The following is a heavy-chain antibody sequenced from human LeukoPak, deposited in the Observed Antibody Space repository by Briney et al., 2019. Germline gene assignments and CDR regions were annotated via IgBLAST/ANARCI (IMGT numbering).Heavy chain of an antibody. CDR1: EFSVGSNY. Sequence: PGGSLRLSCAASEFSVGSNYMTWVRQAPGKGLEWVSLIYSGGSTYYADSVKGRFTTSRDNAKNSLYLQMNGLRAEDTALYHCARDYGGDDWFDPWGQGTLVTVSS. J-gene: IGHJ5*02. CDR3: ARDYGGDDWFDP. D-gene: IGHD4-23*01. CDR2: IYSGGST. V-gene: IGHV3-53*01.